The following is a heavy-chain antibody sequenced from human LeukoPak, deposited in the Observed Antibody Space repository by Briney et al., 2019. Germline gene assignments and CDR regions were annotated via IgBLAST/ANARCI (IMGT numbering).Heavy chain of an antibody. CDR3: ARDDFSDYGDYQEGFDY. D-gene: IGHD4-17*01. V-gene: IGHV3-30-3*01. CDR1: GFTFSSYA. J-gene: IGHJ4*02. CDR2: ISYDGSNK. Sequence: GGSLRLSCAASGFTFSSYAMHWVRQAPGKGLEWVAVISYDGSNKYYADSVKGRFTISRDNSKNTLYLQMNSLRAEDTAVYYCARDDFSDYGDYQEGFDYWGQGTLVTVSS.